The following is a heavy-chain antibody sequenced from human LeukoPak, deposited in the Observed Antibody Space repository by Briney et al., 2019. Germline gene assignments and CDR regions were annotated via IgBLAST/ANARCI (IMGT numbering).Heavy chain of an antibody. CDR3: AKGGLPAAGTYYFDY. D-gene: IGHD6-13*01. CDR2: ISYDGSNK. V-gene: IGHV3-30*18. Sequence: GGSLRLSCAASGFSFSSYAIHWVRQAPGKGLEWVAVISYDGSNKYYADSVKGRFTISRDNSKNTLYLQMNSLRAEDTAVYYYAKGGLPAAGTYYFDYWGQGTLVTVSS. CDR1: GFSFSSYA. J-gene: IGHJ4*02.